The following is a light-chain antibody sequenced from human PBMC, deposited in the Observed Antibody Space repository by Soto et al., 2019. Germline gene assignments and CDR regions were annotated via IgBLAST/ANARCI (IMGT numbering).Light chain of an antibody. V-gene: IGKV3-20*01. CDR1: QSVNNNY. Sequence: EIVLTQSPGTLSLSPGERATLSCRASQSVNNNYLAWYQQKPGQAPRLLIYGASKRATGIPDRFSGSGSGTDFTLTISRLEPEDFAVYYCHQYSTSPLTFGGG. J-gene: IGKJ4*01. CDR3: HQYSTSPLT. CDR2: GAS.